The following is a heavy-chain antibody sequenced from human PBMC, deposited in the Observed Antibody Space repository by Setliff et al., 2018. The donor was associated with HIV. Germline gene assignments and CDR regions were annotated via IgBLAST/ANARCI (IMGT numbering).Heavy chain of an antibody. V-gene: IGHV3-7*03. CDR3: ARDTITTFGVFTTSVGGWNY. J-gene: IGHJ4*02. Sequence: PGGSLRLSCAASGFTFSNYWMSWVRQAPGKGLEWVANIKEDGSEKYYVDSVKGRFIISRDNAENSLDLQMNSLRAEDTAMYYCARDTITTFGVFTTSVGGWNYWGQGTLVTVSS. CDR2: IKEDGSEK. D-gene: IGHD3-3*01. CDR1: GFTFSNYW.